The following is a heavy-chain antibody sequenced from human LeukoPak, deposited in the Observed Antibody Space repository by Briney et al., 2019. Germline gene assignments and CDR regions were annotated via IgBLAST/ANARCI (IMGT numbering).Heavy chain of an antibody. CDR1: GGSISTYY. CDR2: IYNSGNT. D-gene: IGHD5-12*01. CDR3: ARDYIVETGVVAFDI. V-gene: IGHV4-4*07. J-gene: IGHJ3*02. Sequence: PSETLSLTCTVSGGSISTYYWNWIRQPAGKGLEWIGHIYNSGNTNYNPSLKGRGTISVDRSRNMFSLKLSSVTAADTAVYYCARDYIVETGVVAFDIWGQGTTVTVSS.